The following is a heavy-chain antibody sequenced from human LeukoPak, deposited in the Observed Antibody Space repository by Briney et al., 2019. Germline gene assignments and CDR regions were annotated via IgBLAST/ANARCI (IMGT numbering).Heavy chain of an antibody. D-gene: IGHD3-3*01. CDR3: ARLRRDYDFWSGYGMTYYFDY. Sequence: NPSETLSLTCTVSGGSINNGGYYWSWIRQHPGKGLEWIGYIYYSGSSYYNPSLRSRVTISVDTSKNHFSLRLSSVTAADTAVYYCARLRRDYDFWSGYGMTYYFDYWGQGTLVTVSS. CDR2: IYYSGSS. J-gene: IGHJ4*02. CDR1: GGSINNGGYY. V-gene: IGHV4-31*03.